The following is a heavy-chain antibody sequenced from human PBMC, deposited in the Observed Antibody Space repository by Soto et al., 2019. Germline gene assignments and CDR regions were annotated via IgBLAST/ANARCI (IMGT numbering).Heavy chain of an antibody. CDR3: AHAGDYDLLTFDH. D-gene: IGHD4-17*01. J-gene: IGHJ4*02. V-gene: IGHV2-5*02. CDR2: IYWDDDK. Sequence: SGPTLVNPAQTLTLTCDFSGFSLSSYDMGVAWIRQPPGKALEWLALIYWDDDKRYSPSLKDRLAISKDTSSNQVVLTITNMDPGDTATYFCAHAGDYDLLTFDHWGPGTLVTVSS. CDR1: GFSLSSYDMG.